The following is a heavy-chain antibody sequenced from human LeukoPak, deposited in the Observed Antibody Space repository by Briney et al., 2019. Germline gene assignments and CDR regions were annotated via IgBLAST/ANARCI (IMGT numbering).Heavy chain of an antibody. CDR3: ARDGSSPYYDFWSGYYREIHFDY. CDR2: INHSGST. J-gene: IGHJ4*02. CDR1: VGSFSGYY. Sequence: SETLSLTCAVYVGSFSGYYGSWIRQPPGKGLEWIGEINHSGSTNYNPSLKSRVTISVDTSKNQFSLKLSSVTAADTAVYYCARDGSSPYYDFWSGYYREIHFDYWGQGTLVTVSS. D-gene: IGHD3-3*01. V-gene: IGHV4-34*01.